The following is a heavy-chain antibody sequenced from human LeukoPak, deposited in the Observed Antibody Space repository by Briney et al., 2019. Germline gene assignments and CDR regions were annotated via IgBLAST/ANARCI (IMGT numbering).Heavy chain of an antibody. D-gene: IGHD3-10*02. V-gene: IGHV1-18*01. CDR2: ISAYNGNR. Sequence: ASVKVSCKASGYTFTSYGISWVRLAPGHGLEWMGWISAYNGNRKYEKKLQGRVTMTTDTATSTAYMELSSLRAEDTAVYYCAELGITMIGGVWGKGTTVTISS. CDR1: GYTFTSYG. CDR3: AELGITMIGGV. J-gene: IGHJ6*04.